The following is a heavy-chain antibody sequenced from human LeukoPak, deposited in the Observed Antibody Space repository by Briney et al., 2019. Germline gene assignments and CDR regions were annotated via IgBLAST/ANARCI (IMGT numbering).Heavy chain of an antibody. J-gene: IGHJ6*04. CDR2: IGTTVAT. V-gene: IGHV3-13*03. CDR3: ATLGRFLEWLFPPQLLLLLHGRLDV. CDR1: GLSFISYD. Sequence: GGPLRFSCAAGGLSFISYDRPWFGQPKGKVLDWVSVIGTTVATYYAASVKGQFTISRENAKNSLCLQKNSLRAGDTAVYYCATLGRFLEWLFPPQLLLLLHGRLDVWGKGTTVTVSS. D-gene: IGHD3-3*01.